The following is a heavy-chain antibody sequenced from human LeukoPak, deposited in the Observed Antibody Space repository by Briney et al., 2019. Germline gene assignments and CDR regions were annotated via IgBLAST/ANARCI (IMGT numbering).Heavy chain of an antibody. CDR2: IIHSGST. D-gene: IGHD6-13*01. Sequence: KPSETLSLTCAVYGGSFSGYYWSWIRQPPGKGLEWIGEIIHSGSTNYNPSLKSRSTMSVDTSKNQFSLRLSSVTAADTAVYYCARVADSSSWYQFYFDYWGQGTLVTVSS. J-gene: IGHJ4*02. CDR1: GGSFSGYY. CDR3: ARVADSSSWYQFYFDY. V-gene: IGHV4-34*12.